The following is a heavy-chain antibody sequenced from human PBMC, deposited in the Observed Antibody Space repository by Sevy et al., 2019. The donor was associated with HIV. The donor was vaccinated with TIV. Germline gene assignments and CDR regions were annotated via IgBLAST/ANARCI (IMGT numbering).Heavy chain of an antibody. Sequence: GGSLRLSCAASGFTFSNYAMIWVRQAPGKRLEWVSVISGTGGHTYYADSVKGRFTISRDNSKNTLYLQMNGLRVEDTALYYCAKDYVAWGQGTLVTVSS. CDR3: AKDYVA. CDR2: ISGTGGHT. V-gene: IGHV3-23*01. CDR1: GFTFSNYA. J-gene: IGHJ5*02. D-gene: IGHD2-15*01.